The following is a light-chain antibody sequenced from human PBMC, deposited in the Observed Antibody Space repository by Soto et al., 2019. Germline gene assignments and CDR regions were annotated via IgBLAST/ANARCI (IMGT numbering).Light chain of an antibody. CDR1: RSDFGGYNY. CDR2: DVS. Sequence: QSALTQPRSVSGSPGQSVTLSCPGTRSDFGGYNYVSWYQHHPGKAPKLMIYDVSERPSGVPDRFSGSKSGNTASLTISGLQAEDEADYYCCSYAGTFYVFGTGTKLTVL. V-gene: IGLV2-11*01. J-gene: IGLJ1*01. CDR3: CSYAGTFYV.